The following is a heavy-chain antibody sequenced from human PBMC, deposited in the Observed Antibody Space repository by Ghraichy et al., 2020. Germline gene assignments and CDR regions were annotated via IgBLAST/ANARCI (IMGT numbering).Heavy chain of an antibody. J-gene: IGHJ6*03. CDR1: GGSFSGYY. CDR3: ARVVGYSSGWYVENYYYYYMDV. CDR2: INHSGST. D-gene: IGHD6-19*01. V-gene: IGHV4-34*01. Sequence: SETLSLTCAVYGGSFSGYYWSWIRQPPGKGLEWIGEINHSGSTNYNPSLKSRVTISVDTSKNQFSLKLSSVTAADTAVYYCARVVGYSSGWYVENYYYYYMDVWGKGTTVTVSS.